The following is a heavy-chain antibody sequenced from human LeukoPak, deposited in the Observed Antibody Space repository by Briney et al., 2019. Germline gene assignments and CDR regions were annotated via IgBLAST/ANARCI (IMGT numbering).Heavy chain of an antibody. J-gene: IGHJ4*02. Sequence: GGSLRLSCAASGFTFSSYWMHWVRQAPGEGLVWVSRISTDGTSTSYADSVKGRFTISRDNAKNTPYLQMNSLRAEDTAVYFCAGCGGDCYSPDSWGQEALVTVSS. CDR1: GFTFSSYW. V-gene: IGHV3-74*01. CDR2: ISTDGTST. CDR3: AGCGGDCYSPDS. D-gene: IGHD2-21*01.